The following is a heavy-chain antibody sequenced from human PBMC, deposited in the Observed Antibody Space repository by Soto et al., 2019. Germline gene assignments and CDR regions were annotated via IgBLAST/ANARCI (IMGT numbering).Heavy chain of an antibody. V-gene: IGHV4-30-2*01. CDR1: GASISSGGYC. CDR3: ARGGQVTMVQGVIVSYGLDV. J-gene: IGHJ6*02. CDR2: IYQSGTT. Sequence: QLQLQQSASGLVRPSQSLSLTCAVSGASISSGGYCWTWIRQTPGKGLELIGNIYQSGTTYYNPSLRSRVTISVDRSKNQFFLKLTSVTAADTAVYYCARGGQVTMVQGVIVSYGLDVWGQGTTVTVSS. D-gene: IGHD3-10*01.